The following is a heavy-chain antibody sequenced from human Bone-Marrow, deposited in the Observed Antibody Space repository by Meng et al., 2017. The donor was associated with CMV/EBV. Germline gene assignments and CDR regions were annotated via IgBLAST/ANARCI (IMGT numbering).Heavy chain of an antibody. D-gene: IGHD3-10*01. CDR3: ARGLYYYGSGSWSYGMDV. J-gene: IGHJ6*02. Sequence: SVKVSCKASGGTSISYAISWVRQAPGQGLEWMGGIIPIFGTAKYAQKFQGRVTITTDESTSTAYMELSSRRSEDTAVYYCARGLYYYGSGSWSYGMDVWGHGTKVTVSS. CDR1: GGTSISYA. CDR2: IIPIFGTA. V-gene: IGHV1-69*05.